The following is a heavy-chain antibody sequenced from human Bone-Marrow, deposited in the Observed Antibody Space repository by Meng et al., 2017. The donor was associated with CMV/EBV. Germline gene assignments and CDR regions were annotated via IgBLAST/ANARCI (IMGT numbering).Heavy chain of an antibody. D-gene: IGHD6-19*01. CDR1: GFTFSRYA. CDR2: ISHDRSNK. Sequence: GESLKISCAASGFTFSRYAMHWVRQAPGKGLEWVAVISHDRSNKYYADSVKGRFTISRDNSKNTVHLQMNSLRPEDTVVYYCARTIAVAGTWGYYYYGMDVWGQGTTVTVSS. J-gene: IGHJ6*02. V-gene: IGHV3-30-3*01. CDR3: ARTIAVAGTWGYYYYGMDV.